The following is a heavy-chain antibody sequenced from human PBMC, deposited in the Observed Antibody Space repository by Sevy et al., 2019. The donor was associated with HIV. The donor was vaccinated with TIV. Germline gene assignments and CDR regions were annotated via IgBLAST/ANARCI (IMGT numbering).Heavy chain of an antibody. Sequence: ASVKVSCKASGGTFSSYAISWARQAPGQGLEWMGGIIPIFGTANYAQKFQGRVTITADESTSTAYMELSSLRSEDTAVYYCATFPRNYYDSSGYSYWGQGTLVTVSS. CDR3: ATFPRNYYDSSGYSY. CDR1: GGTFSSYA. CDR2: IIPIFGTA. D-gene: IGHD3-22*01. V-gene: IGHV1-69*13. J-gene: IGHJ4*02.